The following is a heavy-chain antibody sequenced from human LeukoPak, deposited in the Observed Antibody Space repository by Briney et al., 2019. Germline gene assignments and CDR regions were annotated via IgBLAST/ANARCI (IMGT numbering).Heavy chain of an antibody. V-gene: IGHV4-4*02. D-gene: IGHD1-26*01. Sequence: PSGTLSLTCAVSGDSISSSNWWRSWVRQPPGKRLGWIREVYHSGTTNYNPSLKSRVTISIDKSKNQFSLKLSSVTAADTAVYYCARSPSGSSSRWFDPWGQGTLVTVSS. CDR2: VYHSGTT. CDR1: GDSISSSNW. J-gene: IGHJ5*02. CDR3: ARSPSGSSSRWFDP.